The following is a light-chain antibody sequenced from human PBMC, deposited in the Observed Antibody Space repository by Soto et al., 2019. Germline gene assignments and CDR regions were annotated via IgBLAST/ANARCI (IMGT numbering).Light chain of an antibody. Sequence: QSALTQPASVSGSPGQSITISCTGTSSDVGGYNYVSWYQQHPGKAPKLMIYEVSNRPSGVSNRFSGSKSGNTASLTISGLQAEDEADYYCSSYTSSSHNYVFGTGTKVTVL. V-gene: IGLV2-14*01. CDR3: SSYTSSSHNYV. CDR2: EVS. CDR1: SSDVGGYNY. J-gene: IGLJ1*01.